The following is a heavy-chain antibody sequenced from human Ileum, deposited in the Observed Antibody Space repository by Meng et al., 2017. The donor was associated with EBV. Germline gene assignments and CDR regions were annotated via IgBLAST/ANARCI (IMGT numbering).Heavy chain of an antibody. CDR2: ISKNETT. CDR3: AKDPGYGLGIDYEGGY. V-gene: IGHV3-53*01. CDR1: GFDISHNY. J-gene: IGHJ4*02. D-gene: IGHD3-10*01. Sequence: EVQLVESGGGFIQPGGSLRLSCAASGFDISHNYMSWVRQAPGKGLEWVSVISKNETTFYADSVTGRFTISRDTSKNTLYLQMNSLRAEDTAVYHCAKDPGYGLGIDYEGGYWGQGTLVTVAS.